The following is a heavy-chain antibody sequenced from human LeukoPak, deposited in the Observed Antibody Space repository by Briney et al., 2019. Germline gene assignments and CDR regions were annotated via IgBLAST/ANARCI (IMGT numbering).Heavy chain of an antibody. V-gene: IGHV4-30-4*01. J-gene: IGHJ4*02. CDR1: GGSISSGDYY. CDR3: ARDVWSGYYTYFDY. Sequence: SGTLSLTCTVSGGSISSGDYYWSWIRQPPGKGLEWIGYIYYSGSTYYNPSLKSRVTISVGTSKNQFSLKLSSVTAADTAVYYCARDVWSGYYTYFDYWGQGTLVTVSS. CDR2: IYYSGST. D-gene: IGHD3-3*01.